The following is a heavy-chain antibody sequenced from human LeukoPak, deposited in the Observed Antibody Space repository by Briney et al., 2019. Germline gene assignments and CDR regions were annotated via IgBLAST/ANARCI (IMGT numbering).Heavy chain of an antibody. CDR1: GGSISSYY. V-gene: IGHV4-59*01. D-gene: IGHD3-3*01. Sequence: SETLSLTCTVSGGSISSYYCSWIRQPPGKGLEWIGYIYYSGSTNYNPSLKSRVTISVDTSKNQFSLKLSSVTAADTAVYYCARGRVDFWSGYYSSTVFDYWGQGTLVTVSS. CDR3: ARGRVDFWSGYYSSTVFDY. CDR2: IYYSGST. J-gene: IGHJ4*02.